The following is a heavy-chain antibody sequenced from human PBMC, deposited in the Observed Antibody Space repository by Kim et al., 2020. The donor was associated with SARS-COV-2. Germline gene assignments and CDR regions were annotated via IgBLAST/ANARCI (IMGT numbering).Heavy chain of an antibody. CDR1: GFTFSSYW. Sequence: GGSLRLSCAASGFTFSSYWMSWVRQAPGKGLEWVANIKQDGSEKYYVDSVKGRFTISRDNAKNSLYLQMNSLRAEDTAVYYCARVGGPRYCSGGSCYYYYYGMDVWGQGTTVTVSS. CDR2: IKQDGSEK. D-gene: IGHD2-15*01. V-gene: IGHV3-7*01. CDR3: ARVGGPRYCSGGSCYYYYYGMDV. J-gene: IGHJ6*02.